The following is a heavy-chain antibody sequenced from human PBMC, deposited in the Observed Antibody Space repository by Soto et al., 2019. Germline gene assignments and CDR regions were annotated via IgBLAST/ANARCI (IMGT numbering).Heavy chain of an antibody. Sequence: GGSLRLSCAASGFTFSSYAMSWVRQAPGKGLEWVSAISVSGGSTYYADSVKGRFTISRDNSKNTLYLQMNSLRAEDTAVYYCARQDYDFWSGYYYWGQGTLVTVSS. CDR3: ARQDYDFWSGYYY. D-gene: IGHD3-3*01. CDR1: GFTFSSYA. J-gene: IGHJ4*02. CDR2: ISVSGGST. V-gene: IGHV3-23*01.